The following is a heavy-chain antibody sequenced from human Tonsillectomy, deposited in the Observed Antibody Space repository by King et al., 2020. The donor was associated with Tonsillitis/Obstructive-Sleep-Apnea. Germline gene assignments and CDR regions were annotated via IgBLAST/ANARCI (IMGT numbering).Heavy chain of an antibody. V-gene: IGHV3-30*18. J-gene: IGHJ4*01. Sequence: QLVQSGGGVVQPGRSLRLSCAVSGFTFSNYGMHWVRQAPGRGLDWGSFIADDGRKKYYVDSVKGIVTISRDNSKNTLYLQMNSLRTEDTVVYYCAKSKGFGEESLPSDHWGQGTLVTVSS. CDR1: GFTFSNYG. D-gene: IGHD3-16*01. CDR3: AKSKGFGEESLPSDH. CDR2: IADDGRKK.